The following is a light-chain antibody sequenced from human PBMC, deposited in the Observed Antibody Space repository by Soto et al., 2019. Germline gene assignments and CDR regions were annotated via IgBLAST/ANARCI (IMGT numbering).Light chain of an antibody. V-gene: IGKV1-5*03. CDR3: QAYNSYPFT. Sequence: DIEVTQSPSTLSASVGDRVTITCRASQSISSWLAWYQQKPGKAPNVLIYKASSIESGVPSRFSGRGAGTDFTPTISSLQPDDFATYYCQAYNSYPFTFGPGTKVDIK. CDR1: QSISSW. J-gene: IGKJ3*01. CDR2: KAS.